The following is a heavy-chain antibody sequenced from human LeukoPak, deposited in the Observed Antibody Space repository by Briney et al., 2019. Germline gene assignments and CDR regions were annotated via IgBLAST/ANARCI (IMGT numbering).Heavy chain of an antibody. CDR2: IIPIFGTA. J-gene: IGHJ3*02. CDR1: GGTFSSYA. D-gene: IGHD6-6*01. V-gene: IGHV1-69*13. CDR3: AHDSSSSFDDAFDI. Sequence: ASVKVSCKASGGTFSSYAISWVRQAPGQGLEWIGGIIPIFGTANYAQKFQGRVTITADESTSTAYMELSSLRSEGTAVYYCAHDSSSSFDDAFDIWGQGTMVTVSS.